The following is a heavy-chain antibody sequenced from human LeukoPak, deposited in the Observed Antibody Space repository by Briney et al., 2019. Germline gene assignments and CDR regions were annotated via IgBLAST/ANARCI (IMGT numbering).Heavy chain of an antibody. J-gene: IGHJ4*02. CDR3: ASRCSGGSCYYRHFDY. CDR2: ISSSGSTI. V-gene: IGHV3-48*03. Sequence: PGGSLRLSCAASGFTFSIYEMNWVRQAPGGGLEWVSYISSSGSTIYYADSVKGRFTISRDHAKNSLYLQMNSLRAEDTAVYYCASRCSGGSCYYRHFDYWGQGTLVTVSS. CDR1: GFTFSIYE. D-gene: IGHD2-15*01.